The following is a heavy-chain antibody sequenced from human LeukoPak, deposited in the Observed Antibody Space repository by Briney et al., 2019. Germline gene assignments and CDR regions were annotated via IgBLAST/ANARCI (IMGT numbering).Heavy chain of an antibody. V-gene: IGHV1-8*02. CDR3: ARAFPMGTIFGVVPTGVYYFDY. Sequence: GASVKVSCKASGYTFTSYYMHWVRQAPGQGLEWMGWMNPNSGNTGYAQKFQGRVTMTRNTSISTAYMELSSLRSEDTAVYYCARAFPMGTIFGVVPTGVYYFDYWGQGTLVTVSS. CDR1: GYTFTSYY. CDR2: MNPNSGNT. D-gene: IGHD3-3*01. J-gene: IGHJ4*02.